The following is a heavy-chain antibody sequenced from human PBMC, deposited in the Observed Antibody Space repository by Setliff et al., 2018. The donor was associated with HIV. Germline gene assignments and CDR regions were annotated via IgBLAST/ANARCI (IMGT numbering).Heavy chain of an antibody. D-gene: IGHD3-3*02. CDR1: GFSLSTSGVC. J-gene: IGHJ6*03. V-gene: IGHV2-5*02. Sequence: SGPTLVNPPQTLTLTCTFSGFSLSTSGVCVGWIRQPPGKALEWLALIYWDDDKRYSPSLKSRLTITKDTSKNQVVLTMTNMDPVDTATYYCAHILHDPFSHFYYYFYMDVWGKGTTVTVSS. CDR3: AHILHDPFSHFYYYFYMDV. CDR2: IYWDDDK.